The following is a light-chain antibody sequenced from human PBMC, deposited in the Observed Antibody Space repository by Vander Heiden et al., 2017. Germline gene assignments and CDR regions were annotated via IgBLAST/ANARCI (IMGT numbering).Light chain of an antibody. CDR3: QSYDSSLSGVV. CDR2: GNS. CDR1: SSNIGAGYD. V-gene: IGLV1-40*01. Sequence: PSVSGAPGQRVTISCTGSSSNIGAGYDVHWYQQLPGTAPKLLIYGNSNGPSGVPDRFSGSKSGTSASLAITGLQAEDEADYYCQSYDSSLSGVVFGGGTKLTVL. J-gene: IGLJ2*01.